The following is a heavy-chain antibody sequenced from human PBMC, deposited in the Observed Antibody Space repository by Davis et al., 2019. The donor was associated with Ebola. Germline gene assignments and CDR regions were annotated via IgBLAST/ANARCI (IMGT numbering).Heavy chain of an antibody. J-gene: IGHJ4*02. CDR2: INHSGST. Sequence: PGGSLRLSCAVYGGSFSGYYWSWIRQPPGKGLEWIGEINHSGSTNYNPSLKSRVTISVDTSKNQFSLKLSSVTAADTAVYYCARHGSGSYLFDYWGQGTLVTVSS. CDR3: ARHGSGSYLFDY. D-gene: IGHD3-10*01. V-gene: IGHV4-34*01. CDR1: GGSFSGYY.